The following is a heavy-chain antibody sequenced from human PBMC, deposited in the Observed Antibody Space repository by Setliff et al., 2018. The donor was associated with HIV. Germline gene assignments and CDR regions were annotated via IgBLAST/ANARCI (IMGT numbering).Heavy chain of an antibody. CDR2: MSTGGGIK. CDR3: VRDPIEGYPDYFDY. Sequence: PGGSLRLSCAATGFTFSSYVLHWVRQAPGKGLEWVAVMSTGGGIKICADSVKGRFTISRDNSKNTLFLQMNSLRPEDTATYYCVRDPIEGYPDYFDYWGQGTLVTVSS. J-gene: IGHJ4*02. V-gene: IGHV3-30-3*01. D-gene: IGHD1-26*01. CDR1: GFTFSSYV.